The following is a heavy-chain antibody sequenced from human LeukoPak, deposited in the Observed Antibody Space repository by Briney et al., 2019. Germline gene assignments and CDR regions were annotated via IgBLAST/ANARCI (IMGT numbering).Heavy chain of an antibody. D-gene: IGHD4-17*01. V-gene: IGHV3-23*01. J-gene: IGHJ4*02. CDR1: GFTFSSYA. CDR2: ISGSGGST. CDR3: AKDSSDGDYVSGGGVDYFDY. Sequence: PGGSLRLSCAASGFTFSSYAMSWVRQAPGKGLEWVSAISGSGGSTYYADSVKGRFTISRDNSKNTLYLQMNGLRAEDTAVYYCAKDSSDGDYVSGGGVDYFDYWGQGTLVTVSS.